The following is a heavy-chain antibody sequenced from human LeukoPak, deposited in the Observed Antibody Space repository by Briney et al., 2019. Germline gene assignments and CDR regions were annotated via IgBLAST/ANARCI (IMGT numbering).Heavy chain of an antibody. CDR3: AREKDWNYFGIVY. V-gene: IGHV3-21*01. CDR2: ISSSSSYI. Sequence: GGSLRLSCAASGFTFSSYSMTWVRQAPGKGLEWVSSISSSSSYIYYADSVKGRFTISRDNAKNSLYLQMNSLRAEDTAVYYCAREKDWNYFGIVYWGQGTLVTVSS. D-gene: IGHD1-7*01. CDR1: GFTFSSYS. J-gene: IGHJ4*02.